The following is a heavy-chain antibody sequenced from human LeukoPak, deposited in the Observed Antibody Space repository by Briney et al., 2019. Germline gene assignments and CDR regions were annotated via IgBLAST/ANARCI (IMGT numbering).Heavy chain of an antibody. Sequence: SVKVACKASGGTFSSYAVSGVRQAPGQGLAWMGGIIPIFGTANYAQKFQGRVSITADESTSTAYMELSSLRSEDTAVYYCARDQSGGSEVWAFDLWGQGTMVTVSS. CDR3: ARDQSGGSEVWAFDL. D-gene: IGHD3-16*01. J-gene: IGHJ3*01. CDR2: IIPIFGTA. V-gene: IGHV1-69*13. CDR1: GGTFSSYA.